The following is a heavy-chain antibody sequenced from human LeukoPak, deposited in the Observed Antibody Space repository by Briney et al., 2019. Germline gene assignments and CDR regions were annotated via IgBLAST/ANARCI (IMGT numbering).Heavy chain of an antibody. J-gene: IGHJ6*02. V-gene: IGHV4-34*01. CDR2: IYYSGST. D-gene: IGHD6-19*01. Sequence: PSETLSLTCAVYGGSFSGYYWGWIRQPPGEGLEWIGSIYYSGSTYYNPSLKSRVTISVDTSKNQFSLKLSSVTAADTAVYYCARGAGTWYYYGMDVWGQGTTVTVSS. CDR3: ARGAGTWYYYGMDV. CDR1: GGSFSGYY.